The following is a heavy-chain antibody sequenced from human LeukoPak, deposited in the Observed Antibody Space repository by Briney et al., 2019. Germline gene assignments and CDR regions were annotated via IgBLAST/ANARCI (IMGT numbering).Heavy chain of an antibody. CDR3: ATEGTIFGVVSRPHRVDYYYMDV. Sequence: GASVEVSCKASGGTFSSYAISWVRQAPGQGLEWMGGIIPIFGTANYAQKFQGRVTITADKSTSTAYMELSSLRSEDTAVYYCATEGTIFGVVSRPHRVDYYYMDVWGKGTTVTVSS. D-gene: IGHD3-3*01. CDR1: GGTFSSYA. CDR2: IIPIFGTA. J-gene: IGHJ6*03. V-gene: IGHV1-69*06.